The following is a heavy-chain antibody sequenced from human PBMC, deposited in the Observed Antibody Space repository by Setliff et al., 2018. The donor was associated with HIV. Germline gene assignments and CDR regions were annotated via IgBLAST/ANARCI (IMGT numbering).Heavy chain of an antibody. V-gene: IGHV3-30*01. CDR2: ISYVGSNR. Sequence: GGSLRLSCAASGFTFSYWMHWVRQAPGKGLEWVAVISYVGSNRYYADSVKGRFTISRDNSKNTLYLQMNSLRAEDTAVYYCARDPSAEILTGYKSYYYYMDVWGKGTTVTVSS. J-gene: IGHJ6*03. CDR3: ARDPSAEILTGYKSYYYYMDV. D-gene: IGHD3-9*01. CDR1: GFTFSYW.